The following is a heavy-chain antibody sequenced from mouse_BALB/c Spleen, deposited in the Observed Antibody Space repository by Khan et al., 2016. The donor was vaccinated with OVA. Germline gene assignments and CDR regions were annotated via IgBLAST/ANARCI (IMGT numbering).Heavy chain of an antibody. CDR1: GYTFTNYG. J-gene: IGHJ1*01. D-gene: IGHD2-1*01. Sequence: QIQLVQSGPELKKPGETVKISCKASGYTFTNYGMNWVKQAPGKGLKWMGWINTYTGEPTYADDFKGRFAFSLETSASTAYLQIYNLKNEDTATYFWARNGNYWYFDVWGAGTTVTVSS. CDR3: ARNGNYWYFDV. V-gene: IGHV9-3-1*01. CDR2: INTYTGEP.